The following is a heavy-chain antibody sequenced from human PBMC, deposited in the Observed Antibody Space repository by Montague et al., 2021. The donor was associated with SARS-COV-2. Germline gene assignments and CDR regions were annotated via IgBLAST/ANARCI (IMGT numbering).Heavy chain of an antibody. CDR3: ASGEFFYYGSGNYYRSALDD. V-gene: IGHV4-34*12. D-gene: IGHD3-10*01. J-gene: IGHJ6*02. CDR2: VIHSGTT. CDR1: GASFSGYY. Sequence: SETLSLTCHVYGASFSGYYWSWVRQSPGKGLEWIGEVIHSGTTNYNPSLKGRVTISIDSPNDRFSLRLTSLTAADTGVYYCASGEFFYYGSGNYYRSALDDWGQGTTVTVSS.